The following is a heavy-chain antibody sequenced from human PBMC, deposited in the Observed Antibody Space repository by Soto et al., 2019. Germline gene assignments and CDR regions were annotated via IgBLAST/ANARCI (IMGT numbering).Heavy chain of an antibody. J-gene: IGHJ5*02. V-gene: IGHV4-4*02. Sequence: PSETLSLTCGVSGGTIRSPDWWTWVRQPPGRGLEWIGEIFQSGSTNYTPSLESRVTISVDKSKNQFSLTLTSVTAADTAVYFCARCRGRYSSGWSWFDPWGQGILVTVSS. CDR2: IFQSGST. D-gene: IGHD6-19*01. CDR3: ARCRGRYSSGWSWFDP. CDR1: GGTIRSPDW.